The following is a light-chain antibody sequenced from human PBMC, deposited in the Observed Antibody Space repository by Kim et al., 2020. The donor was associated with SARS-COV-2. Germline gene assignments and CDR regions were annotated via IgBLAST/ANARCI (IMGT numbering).Light chain of an antibody. J-gene: IGLJ2*01. Sequence: QSITSSCTGTSSDIGDYYYGSWYQQHPGKAPKLIIYDVNKRPSGVSSRFSGSRSGTTASQTISGLQAEDEADYYCSSYTTSGSFVVFGGGTQLTVL. V-gene: IGLV2-14*03. CDR3: SSYTTSGSFVV. CDR2: DVN. CDR1: SSDIGDYYY.